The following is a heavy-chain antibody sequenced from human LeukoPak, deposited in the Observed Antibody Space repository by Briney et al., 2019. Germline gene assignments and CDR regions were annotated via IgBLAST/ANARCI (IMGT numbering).Heavy chain of an antibody. CDR2: ISSSSSYI. CDR3: AILKGGFGELSFFDY. J-gene: IGHJ4*02. V-gene: IGHV3-21*04. Sequence: GGSLRLSCAASGFTFSSYSMNWVRQAPGKGLEWVSSISSSSSYIYYADSVKGRFTISRDNAKNSLYLQMNSLRAEDTAVYYCAILKGGFGELSFFDYWGQGALVTVSS. CDR1: GFTFSSYS. D-gene: IGHD3-10*01.